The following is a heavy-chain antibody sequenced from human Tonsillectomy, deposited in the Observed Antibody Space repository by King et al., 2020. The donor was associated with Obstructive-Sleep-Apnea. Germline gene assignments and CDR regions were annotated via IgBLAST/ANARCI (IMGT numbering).Heavy chain of an antibody. V-gene: IGHV3-48*01. Sequence: VQLVESGGGLVQPGGALRLSCAASGFTFSSSSMNWVRQAPGQGLEWVSYISSSSSTIYYADSVKGRFTISRDNAKNSLYLQMNSLRAEDTAVYYCARDGGSAPSWGQGTLVTVSS. D-gene: IGHD3-16*01. CDR1: GFTFSSSS. CDR3: ARDGGSAPS. CDR2: ISSSSSTI. J-gene: IGHJ5*02.